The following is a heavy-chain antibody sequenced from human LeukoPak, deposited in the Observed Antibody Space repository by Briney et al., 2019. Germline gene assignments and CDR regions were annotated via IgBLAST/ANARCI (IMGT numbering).Heavy chain of an antibody. D-gene: IGHD2-2*01. Sequence: GGSLRLSCAASGFTFSSYAMHWVRQAPGKGLEWVAVISYDGSNKYYADSVKGRFTISRDNSKNTLYLQMNSLKTEDTAVYYCTTRYCSSTSCYANDYWGQGTLVTVSS. V-gene: IGHV3-30*04. CDR2: ISYDGSNK. CDR3: TTRYCSSTSCYANDY. CDR1: GFTFSSYA. J-gene: IGHJ4*02.